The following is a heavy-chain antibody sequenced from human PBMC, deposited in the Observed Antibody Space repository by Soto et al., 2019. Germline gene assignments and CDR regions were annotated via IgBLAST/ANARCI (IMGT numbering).Heavy chain of an antibody. CDR2: IIPILGTI. CDR1: GRTFLISA. Sequence: QVQLVQSGAEVKTPGSSVRVSCKTAGRTFLISAIAWVRQAPGQGLEWMGGIIPILGTIHIAQSFKGRVNFTADRSTSTAYMDLSRLRSEDTATYFCARGKEWEQPSNHYYFDYWGQGSQVIVSS. D-gene: IGHD1-26*01. V-gene: IGHV1-69*06. J-gene: IGHJ4*02. CDR3: ARGKEWEQPSNHYYFDY.